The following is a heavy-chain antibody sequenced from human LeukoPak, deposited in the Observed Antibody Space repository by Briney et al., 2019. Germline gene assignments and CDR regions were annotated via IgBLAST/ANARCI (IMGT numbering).Heavy chain of an antibody. D-gene: IGHD2-2*02. Sequence: GGSLRLSCAASGFTFSDYYMSWIRQAPGKGLEWVSYISSSGSTIYYADSVKGRFTISRDNAKNSLYLQMNSLRAEDTAVYYCARDIPRSNNWFDPRGQGTLVTVSS. V-gene: IGHV3-11*01. CDR1: GFTFSDYY. J-gene: IGHJ5*02. CDR2: ISSSGSTI. CDR3: ARDIPRSNNWFDP.